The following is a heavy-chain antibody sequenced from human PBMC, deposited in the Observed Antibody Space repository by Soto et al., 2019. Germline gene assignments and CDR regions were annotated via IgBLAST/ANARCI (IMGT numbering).Heavy chain of an antibody. CDR2: INAGNGNT. CDR1: GYTFTSDA. CDR3: ARGITLPTPLDY. D-gene: IGHD1-20*01. Sequence: QVQLVQSGAEEKKPGASVKVSLTASGYTFTSDAMHWVRQAPGQRLEWMGWINAGNGNTKYSQKFQGRVTITRDTSAITAYMELSSLRSQATAVYYCARGITLPTPLDYLGQGTLVTVSS. J-gene: IGHJ4*02. V-gene: IGHV1-3*05.